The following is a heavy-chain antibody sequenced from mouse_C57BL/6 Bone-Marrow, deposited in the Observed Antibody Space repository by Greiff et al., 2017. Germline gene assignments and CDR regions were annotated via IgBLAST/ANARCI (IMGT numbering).Heavy chain of an antibody. CDR1: GYTFTSYG. Sequence: VKLQESGAELARPGASVKLSCKASGYTFTSYGISWVKQRTGQGLEWIGEIYPRSGNTYYNEKFKGKATLTADKSSSTAYMELRSLTSEDSAVYFCAREGNLLRAYWGQGTLVTVSA. CDR2: IYPRSGNT. D-gene: IGHD1-1*01. J-gene: IGHJ3*01. V-gene: IGHV1-81*01. CDR3: AREGNLLRAY.